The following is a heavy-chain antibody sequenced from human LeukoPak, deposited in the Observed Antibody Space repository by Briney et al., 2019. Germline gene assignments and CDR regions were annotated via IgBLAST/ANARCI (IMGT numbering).Heavy chain of an antibody. CDR2: INPNSGGT. CDR3: ASQPVAWELHPMGY. Sequence: ASVKVSCKASGYTFTGYYMHWVRQAPGQGLEWMGWINPNSGGTNYAQKFQGRVTMTTDTSTSTAYMELRSLRSDDTAVYYCASQPVAWELHPMGYWGQGTLVTVSS. D-gene: IGHD1-26*01. V-gene: IGHV1-2*02. J-gene: IGHJ4*02. CDR1: GYTFTGYY.